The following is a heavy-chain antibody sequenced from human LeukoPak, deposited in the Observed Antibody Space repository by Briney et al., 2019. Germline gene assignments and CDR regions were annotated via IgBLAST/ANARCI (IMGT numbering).Heavy chain of an antibody. V-gene: IGHV3-30*04. Sequence: GGSLRLSCAASGFTFSSYAMHWVRQAPGKGLEWVAVISYDGSNKYHADSVKGRFTISRDNSKNTLYLQMNSLRAEDTAVYYCARDWSIAVAGSFRYYYYGMDVWGQGTTVTVSS. CDR2: ISYDGSNK. J-gene: IGHJ6*02. D-gene: IGHD6-19*01. CDR3: ARDWSIAVAGSFRYYYYGMDV. CDR1: GFTFSSYA.